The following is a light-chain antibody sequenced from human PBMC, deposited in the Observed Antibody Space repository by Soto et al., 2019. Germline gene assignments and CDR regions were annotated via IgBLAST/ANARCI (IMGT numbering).Light chain of an antibody. V-gene: IGKV1-39*01. CDR3: QQSYEPRT. Sequence: DIQMTQSPSSLSASLGDRVTITCRASQSVGRTVNWYQQKVGTSPKLLIYAASSLPAGVSSRFSDSGAGTDFTLTISGLQQEDFATYYCQQSYEPRTFGGGTKVE. CDR1: QSVGRT. J-gene: IGKJ4*01. CDR2: AAS.